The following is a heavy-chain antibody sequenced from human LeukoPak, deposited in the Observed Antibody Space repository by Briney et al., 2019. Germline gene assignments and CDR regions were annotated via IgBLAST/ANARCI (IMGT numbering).Heavy chain of an antibody. V-gene: IGHV4-39*01. Sequence: SETLSLTCTVSGGSISSSSYYWGWLRQPPGKGLEWIGSINYSGTTYYNPSLKSRVTISVDTSKNQFSLKLSSVTAADTAVYYCARWGCSGGSCYSRKKNFDYWGQGTLVTVSS. J-gene: IGHJ4*02. CDR1: GGSISSSSYY. CDR2: INYSGTT. D-gene: IGHD2-15*01. CDR3: ARWGCSGGSCYSRKKNFDY.